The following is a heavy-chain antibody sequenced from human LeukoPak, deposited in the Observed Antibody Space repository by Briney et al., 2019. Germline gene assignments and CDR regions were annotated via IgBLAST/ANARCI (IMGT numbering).Heavy chain of an antibody. CDR1: GFTFSDYY. J-gene: IGHJ4*02. CDR3: ARDVYASGDSGDY. Sequence: GGSLRLSCAASGFTFSDYYMSWIRQAPGKGLEWVSYISGSTIYTNHADSVKGRFTISRDNAKNSLYLQTNSLRAEDTAVYCCARDVYASGDSGDYWGQGTLVTVSS. V-gene: IGHV3-11*05. D-gene: IGHD3-10*01. CDR2: ISGSTIYT.